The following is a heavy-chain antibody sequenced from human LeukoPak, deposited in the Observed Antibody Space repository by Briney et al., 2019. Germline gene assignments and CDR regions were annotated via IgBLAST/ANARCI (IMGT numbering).Heavy chain of an antibody. Sequence: GGSLRLSCAASGFTFSSYDMHWVRQAIGKGLEWVSSIGTVGDTYYSGSVKGRFTISRENAKNSLYLQMNSLRAGDTAVYYCARVLGSGTYGLDVWGQGTTVTVSS. CDR3: ARVLGSGTYGLDV. D-gene: IGHD3-10*01. CDR2: IGTVGDT. J-gene: IGHJ6*02. CDR1: GFTFSSYD. V-gene: IGHV3-13*04.